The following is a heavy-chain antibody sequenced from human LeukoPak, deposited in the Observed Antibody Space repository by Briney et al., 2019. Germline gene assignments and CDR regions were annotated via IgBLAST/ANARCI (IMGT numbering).Heavy chain of an antibody. CDR2: IYYSGST. CDR3: ASQKPGYYYDSSGYSIWFDP. CDR1: GGSISSSSYY. D-gene: IGHD3-22*01. V-gene: IGHV4-39*01. J-gene: IGHJ5*02. Sequence: PSETLSLTCTVSGGSISSSSYYWGWIRQPPGKGLEWIGSIYYSGSTYYSPSLKSRVTISVDTSKNQFSLKLSSVTAADTAVYYCASQKPGYYYDSSGYSIWFDPWGQGTLVTVSS.